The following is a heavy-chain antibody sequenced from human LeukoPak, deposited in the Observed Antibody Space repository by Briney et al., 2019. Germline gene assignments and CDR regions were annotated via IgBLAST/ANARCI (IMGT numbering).Heavy chain of an antibody. CDR1: GGSISSYY. CDR2: IYYSGST. J-gene: IGHJ4*02. V-gene: IGHV4-59*01. CDR3: ARSRPLRYFDWLVYPETYFDY. Sequence: PSETLSLTCTVSGGSISSYYWSWIRQPPGKGLEWIGYIYYSGSTNYNPSLKSRVTISVDTSKNQFSLKLSSVTAADTAVYYCARSRPLRYFDWLVYPETYFDYWGQGTLVTASS. D-gene: IGHD3-9*01.